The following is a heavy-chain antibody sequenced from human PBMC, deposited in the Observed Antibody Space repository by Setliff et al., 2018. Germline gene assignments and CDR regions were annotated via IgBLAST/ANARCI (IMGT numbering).Heavy chain of an antibody. D-gene: IGHD6-13*01. J-gene: IGHJ4*02. CDR2: IGRSGGST. V-gene: IGHV3-23*01. Sequence: PGGSLRLSCAASGFTFSSYAMSWVRQAPGKGLEWVSTIGRSGGSTYYADSVKGRFTISRDNSKSTLYLQMNSLRTENTAVYYCARPLSSSWYVGLDSWGQGTLVTVSS. CDR1: GFTFSSYA. CDR3: ARPLSSSWYVGLDS.